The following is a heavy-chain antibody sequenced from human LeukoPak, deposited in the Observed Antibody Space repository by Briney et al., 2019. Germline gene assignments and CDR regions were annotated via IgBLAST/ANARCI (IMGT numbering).Heavy chain of an antibody. J-gene: IGHJ5*02. Sequence: SEALSLTCTVSGGSISSYYWSWIRQPPGKGLEWIGYIYYSRSTNYNPSLKSRVTISVDTSKNQFSLRLSSVTAADTAVYYCARLRGATVAHNWFDPWGQGTLVTVSS. CDR2: IYYSRST. CDR1: GGSISSYY. D-gene: IGHD6-19*01. CDR3: ARLRGATVAHNWFDP. V-gene: IGHV4-59*12.